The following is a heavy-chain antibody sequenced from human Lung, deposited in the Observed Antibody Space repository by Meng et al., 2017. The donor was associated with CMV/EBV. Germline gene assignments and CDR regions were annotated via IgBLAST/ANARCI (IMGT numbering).Heavy chain of an antibody. V-gene: IGHV5-51*01. J-gene: IGHJ5*02. CDR1: GSSFTSYW. CDR3: ARVGYCSGGSCSPFDP. Sequence: GGSXRLXCKGSGSSFTSYWIGWARQMPGKGLEWMGIIYPGDSDTRYSPSFQGQVTISADKSISTAYLQWSSLKASDTAMYYCARVGYCSGGSCSPFDPLGQGXLVTVSS. CDR2: IYPGDSDT. D-gene: IGHD2-15*01.